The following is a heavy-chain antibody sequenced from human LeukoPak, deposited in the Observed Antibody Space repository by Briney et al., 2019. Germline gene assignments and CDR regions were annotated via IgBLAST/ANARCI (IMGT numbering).Heavy chain of an antibody. CDR3: ARHYDYYYGMDV. V-gene: IGHV3-21*01. CDR2: ISSSSSYI. J-gene: IGHJ6*02. Sequence: GGSLRLSCAASGFTFSSYSMNWVRRAPGKGLEWVSSISSSSSYIYYADSVKGRFTISRDNAKNSLYLQMNSLRAEDTAVYYCARHYDYYYGMDVWGQGTTVTVSS. D-gene: IGHD3-10*01. CDR1: GFTFSSYS.